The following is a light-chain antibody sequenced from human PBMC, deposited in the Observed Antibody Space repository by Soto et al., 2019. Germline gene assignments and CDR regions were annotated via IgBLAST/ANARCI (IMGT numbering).Light chain of an antibody. CDR2: GAS. J-gene: IGKJ1*01. V-gene: IGKV3-20*01. CDR1: QSVSSSH. CDR3: QQYGSSPQT. Sequence: EILLTQSPGTLSLSPGDRATLSCRASQSVSSSHLAWYQQKPGQAPRLLIYGASSRATGIPDRFSGSGSGTDFTLTISRLEPEDFAVYYCQQYGSSPQTFGQGTKVDIK.